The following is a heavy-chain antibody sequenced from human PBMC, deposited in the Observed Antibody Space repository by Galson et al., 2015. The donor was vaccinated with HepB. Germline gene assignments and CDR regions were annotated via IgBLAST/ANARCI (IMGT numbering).Heavy chain of an antibody. J-gene: IGHJ4*02. CDR1: GYTFSSYS. CDR3: ARVGLTYYYFDY. CDR2: ISAYNCYT. V-gene: IGHV1-18*01. D-gene: IGHD3/OR15-3a*01. Sequence: SCKASGYTFSSYSITWVRQAPGQGLEWMGWISAYNCYTNYTQKLQGRVTMTTDTSTSTAYMELKSLRPDDTALYYCARVGLTYYYFDYWGQGTLVTVSS.